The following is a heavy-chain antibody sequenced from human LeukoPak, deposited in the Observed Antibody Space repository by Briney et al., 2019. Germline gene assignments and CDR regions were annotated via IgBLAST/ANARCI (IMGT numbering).Heavy chain of an antibody. CDR3: ARGAYYGMDV. CDR1: GYTFTISA. Sequence: ASVRVSSKASGYTFTISAIHWVRQAPGHRLEWLGWSHAGNCDTKYSPEFQGRFTISSDTSASTAYMELSSLRSEDMAVYYCARGAYYGMDVWGQGTTVTVSS. J-gene: IGHJ6*02. CDR2: SHAGNCDT. V-gene: IGHV1-3*02.